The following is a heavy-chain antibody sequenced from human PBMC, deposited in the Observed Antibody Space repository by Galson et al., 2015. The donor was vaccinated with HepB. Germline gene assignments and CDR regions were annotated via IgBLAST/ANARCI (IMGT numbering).Heavy chain of an antibody. V-gene: IGHV3-53*01. CDR1: GFTVSSNY. CDR3: ARDKWEHGFSKRPGFAGFDY. CDR2: IYSADST. Sequence: SLRLSCAASGFTVSSNYMRWVRQAPGRGLEWVSVIYSADSTYYADSVKGRFTISRDISKNTLYLQMDILRIEDTAIYYCARDKWEHGFSKRPGFAGFDYWGQGTLVTVS. D-gene: IGHD1-26*01. J-gene: IGHJ4*02.